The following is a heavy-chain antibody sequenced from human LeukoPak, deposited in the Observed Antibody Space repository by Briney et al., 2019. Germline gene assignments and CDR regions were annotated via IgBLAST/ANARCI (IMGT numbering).Heavy chain of an antibody. D-gene: IGHD1-26*01. V-gene: IGHV3-30-3*01. CDR3: ARDRGGATDSFDY. Sequence: PGRSPRLSCAASGFTFSSYAMHWVRQAPGKGLEWVAVISYDGSNKYYADSVKGRFTISRDNSKNTLYLQMNSLRAEDTAVYYCARDRGGATDSFDYWGKEPLVTVPS. CDR1: GFTFSSYA. J-gene: IGHJ4*02. CDR2: ISYDGSNK.